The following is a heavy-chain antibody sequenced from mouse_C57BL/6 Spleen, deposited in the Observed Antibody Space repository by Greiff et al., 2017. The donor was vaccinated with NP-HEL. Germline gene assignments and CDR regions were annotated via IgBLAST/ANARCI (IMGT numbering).Heavy chain of an antibody. J-gene: IGHJ3*01. D-gene: IGHD2-4*01. CDR1: GYTFTDYE. V-gene: IGHV1-15*01. CDR2: IDPETGGT. Sequence: QVQLKESGAELVRPGASVTLSCKASGYTFTDYEMHWVKQTPVHGLEWIGAIDPETGGTAYNQKFKGKAILTADKSSSTAYMELRSLTSEDSAVYYCTMYDYDTSAYWGQGTLVTVSA. CDR3: TMYDYDTSAY.